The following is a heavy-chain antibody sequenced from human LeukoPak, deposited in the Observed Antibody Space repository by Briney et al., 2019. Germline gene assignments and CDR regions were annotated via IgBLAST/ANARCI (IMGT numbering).Heavy chain of an antibody. J-gene: IGHJ4*02. CDR2: IKQDGSIQ. Sequence: SGGSLRLSCAASGFTFSNFWMAWVRQAPGKGLEWVANIKQDGSIQYYGDSVKGRFTISRDNARNSLYLQMNCLRAEDTALYYCATSCDSSGCDWGQGTLVTVSS. CDR3: ATSCDSSGCD. D-gene: IGHD3-22*01. CDR1: GFTFSNFW. V-gene: IGHV3-7*01.